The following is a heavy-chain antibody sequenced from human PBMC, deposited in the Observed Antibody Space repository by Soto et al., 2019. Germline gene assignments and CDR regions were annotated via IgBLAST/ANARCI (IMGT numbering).Heavy chain of an antibody. CDR3: ARHDWNGVDY. J-gene: IGHJ4*02. D-gene: IGHD1-1*01. V-gene: IGHV4-39*01. CDR1: GGSISSNY. CDR2: IYYSGST. Sequence: TSETLSLTCTVSGGSISSNYWSWIQQPPGKGLEWIGSIYYSGSTYYNPSLKSRVTISVDTSKNQFSLKLSSVTAADTAVYYCARHDWNGVDYWGQGTLVTVSS.